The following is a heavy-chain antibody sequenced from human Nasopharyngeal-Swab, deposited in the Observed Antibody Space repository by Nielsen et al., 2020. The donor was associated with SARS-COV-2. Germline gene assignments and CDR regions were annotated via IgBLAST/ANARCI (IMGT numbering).Heavy chain of an antibody. J-gene: IGHJ4*02. CDR3: ARVPSDYGDPAGFDY. D-gene: IGHD4-17*01. Sequence: SETLSLTCTLSGFSIISSCYYWGWIRQPPGKGLEWIGYIYYSGSTYYNPSLESRVSMSVDTSKNHFSLKVSSVTAADTAVYYCARVPSDYGDPAGFDYWGQGILVTVSS. CDR1: GFSIISSCYY. V-gene: IGHV4-39*02. CDR2: IYYSGST.